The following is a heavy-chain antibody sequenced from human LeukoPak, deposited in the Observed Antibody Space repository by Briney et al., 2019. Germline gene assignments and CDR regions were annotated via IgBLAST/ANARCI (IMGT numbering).Heavy chain of an antibody. Sequence: SSETLSLTCTVSGGSSSSSRYYWTWIRQPPGKGLEWIGFVYYSGSTNYNPSLKSRVTISVDTSKNQFSLKLRSVTAADTAVYYCARINYFDSGGFFYDDYWGQGTLVTVSS. CDR2: VYYSGST. V-gene: IGHV4-61*01. CDR3: ARINYFDSGGFFYDDY. D-gene: IGHD3-22*01. J-gene: IGHJ4*02. CDR1: GGSSSSSRYY.